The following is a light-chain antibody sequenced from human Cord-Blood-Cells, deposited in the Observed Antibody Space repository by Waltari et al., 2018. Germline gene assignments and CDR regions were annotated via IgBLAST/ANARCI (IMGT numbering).Light chain of an antibody. CDR3: SSYTSSSTWV. CDR1: SSDVGGYNY. V-gene: IGLV2-14*03. Sequence: QSALTQPASVSGSPGQSITISCTGTSSDVGGYNYVPGYQQHPGKAPKLMIYDVRNRPSGVSNRFSGAKSGNTASLTIVGLQAEDEADYYCSSYTSSSTWVFGGGTKLTVL. J-gene: IGLJ3*02. CDR2: DVR.